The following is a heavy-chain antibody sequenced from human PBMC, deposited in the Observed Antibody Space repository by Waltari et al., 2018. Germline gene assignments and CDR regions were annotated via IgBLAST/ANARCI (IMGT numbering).Heavy chain of an antibody. D-gene: IGHD3-16*02. J-gene: IGHJ4*02. Sequence: QVQFVQSGPEVKKPGASVKISCKAFGYIFTNYGIHWVRQAPGQRLEWMGWINAGNGNTKYSQKFQGRVVITRDTSANIAYMQLPNLQSEDTAVFYCARGWSYDFIWTSYRSGFTADFDHWGPGTLVTVS. CDR2: INAGNGNT. V-gene: IGHV1-3*01. CDR3: ARGWSYDFIWTSYRSGFTADFDH. CDR1: GYIFTNYG.